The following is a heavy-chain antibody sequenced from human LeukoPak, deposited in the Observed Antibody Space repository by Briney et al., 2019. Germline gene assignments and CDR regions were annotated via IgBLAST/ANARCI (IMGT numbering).Heavy chain of an antibody. CDR3: ARLSRRDGYNLY. CDR2: ISSSGSTI. Sequence: PGGSLRLSCAASGFTFSDYYMSWIRQAPEKGLEWVSYISSSGSTIYYADSVKGRFTISRDNAKNSLYPQMNSLRAEDTAVYYCARLSRRDGYNLYWGQGTLVTVSS. V-gene: IGHV3-11*01. J-gene: IGHJ4*02. D-gene: IGHD5-12*01. CDR1: GFTFSDYY.